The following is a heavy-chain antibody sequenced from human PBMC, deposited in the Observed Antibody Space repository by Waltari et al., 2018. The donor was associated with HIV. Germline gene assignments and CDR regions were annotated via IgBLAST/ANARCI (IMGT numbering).Heavy chain of an antibody. CDR3: AKGVGPSYYYYGMDV. CDR1: GFTFDDYA. Sequence: EVQLVESGGGLVQPGRSLRLSCAASGFTFDDYAMHWVRQAPGKGLEWVSGISWNSGSIGYADSVKGRFTISRDNAKNSLYLQMNSLRAEDTALYYCAKGVGPSYYYYGMDVWGQGTTVTVSS. V-gene: IGHV3-9*01. J-gene: IGHJ6*02. CDR2: ISWNSGSI.